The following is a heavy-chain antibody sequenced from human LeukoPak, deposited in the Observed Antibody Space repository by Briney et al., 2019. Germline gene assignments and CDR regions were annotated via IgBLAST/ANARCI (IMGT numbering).Heavy chain of an antibody. CDR2: MSYNGRNE. CDR1: GFTFSNYG. V-gene: IGHV3-30*18. D-gene: IGHD3-16*01. J-gene: IGHJ4*02. CDR3: ANGPMITFGGLTEREFDY. Sequence: GGSLRLSCAASGFTFSNYGMHWVRQAPGKGLEWVAFMSYNGRNEYYADSVKGRFTISRDTSKNTLYLQMDSLRTEDTAVHYCANGPMITFGGLTEREFDYWGQGTLVTVSS.